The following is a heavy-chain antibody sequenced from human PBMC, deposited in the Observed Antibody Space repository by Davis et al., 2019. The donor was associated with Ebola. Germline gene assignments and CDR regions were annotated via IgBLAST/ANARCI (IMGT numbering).Heavy chain of an antibody. D-gene: IGHD6-6*01. CDR1: GFTFSSYA. J-gene: IGHJ4*02. CDR2: ISGSGGST. Sequence: SRAAPGFTFSSYAMSRVRQAPGKGLGLVSAISGSGGSTHYADSVKRRFTITRDNSKNTLYLQMNSLRAEDTAVYYCAKDALHPYSSSSVVDYWGQGTLVTVSS. V-gene: IGHV3-23*01. CDR3: AKDALHPYSSSSVVDY.